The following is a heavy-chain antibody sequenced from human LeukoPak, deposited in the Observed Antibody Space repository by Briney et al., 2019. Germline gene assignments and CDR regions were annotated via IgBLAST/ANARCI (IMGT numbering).Heavy chain of an antibody. CDR3: AHTSYYYGSGSQDFDY. CDR2: IYWDDDK. V-gene: IGHV2-5*02. D-gene: IGHD3-10*01. J-gene: IGHJ4*02. Sequence: SGPTLVKPTQSLTRTCTFSGFSLSTSGVGVGWIRQPPGKALEWLALIYWDDDKRYSPSLKSRLTITKDTSKNQVVLTMTNMDPVDTATYYCAHTSYYYGSGSQDFDYWGQGTLVTVSS. CDR1: GFSLSTSGVG.